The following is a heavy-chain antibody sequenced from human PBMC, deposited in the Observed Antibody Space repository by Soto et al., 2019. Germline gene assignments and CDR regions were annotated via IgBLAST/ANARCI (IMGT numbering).Heavy chain of an antibody. CDR1: GFTFSSYG. CDR3: AKDPYGDYYYYYYMDV. J-gene: IGHJ6*03. CDR2: ISYDGSNK. D-gene: IGHD4-17*01. Sequence: GGSLRLSCAASGFTFSSYGMHWVRQAPGKGLEWVAVISYDGSNKYYADSVKGRFTISRDNSKNTPYLQMNSLRAEDTAVYYCAKDPYGDYYYYYYMDVWGKGTTVTVSS. V-gene: IGHV3-30*18.